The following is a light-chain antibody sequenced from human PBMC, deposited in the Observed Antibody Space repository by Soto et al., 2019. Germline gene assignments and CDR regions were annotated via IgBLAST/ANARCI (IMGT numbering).Light chain of an antibody. CDR3: QQYTHWPVWS. CDR2: GPS. Sequence: EIVLTQSPATLSSFPGDRVTLSCRASQSVSSNLAWYQQKPGQAPRLLIYGPSTRATGVPARFSGSGSGTEFTLTISSLQSEDFAMYYCQQYTHWPVWSFGQGTKVDIK. V-gene: IGKV3-15*01. J-gene: IGKJ1*01. CDR1: QSVSSN.